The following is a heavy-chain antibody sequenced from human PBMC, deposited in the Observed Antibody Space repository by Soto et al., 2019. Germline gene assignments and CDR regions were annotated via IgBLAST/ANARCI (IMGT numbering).Heavy chain of an antibody. CDR2: ITGDTLEA. Sequence: QVQLVQSGAEVRKPGASVTVSCKASGYTFNRYAISWLRQAPGQGPEWMGCITGDTLEASYARKFQGRVTLTRNTSTSTVYMELRSLRDDDTAVYYCARDRPTDHLGQGTLVTVSS. J-gene: IGHJ5*02. CDR1: GYTFNRYA. CDR3: ARDRPTDH. V-gene: IGHV1-18*01.